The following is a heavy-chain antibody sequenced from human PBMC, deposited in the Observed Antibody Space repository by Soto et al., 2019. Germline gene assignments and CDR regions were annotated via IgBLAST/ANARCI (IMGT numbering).Heavy chain of an antibody. D-gene: IGHD5-12*01. CDR3: AAGGGLPRYY. V-gene: IGHV4-30-2*01. CDR1: GGSISSGGYS. Sequence: QLQLQESGSGLVKPSQTLSLTCAVSGGSISSGGYSWSWIRQPPGKGLEWIGYIYHSGSTYYNPSLQRPVTISVDRSKNHFSLQLSSVTAADTAVYYCAAGGGLPRYYWGQGTLVTVSS. CDR2: IYHSGST. J-gene: IGHJ4*02.